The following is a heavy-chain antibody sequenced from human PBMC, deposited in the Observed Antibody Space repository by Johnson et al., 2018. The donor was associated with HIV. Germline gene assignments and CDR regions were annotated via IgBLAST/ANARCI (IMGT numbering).Heavy chain of an antibody. CDR1: GFTFSSYA. CDR2: ISYDGSNK. CDR3: ARVRSDSSGWLFSPGAFDI. J-gene: IGHJ3*02. Sequence: QVQLMESGGGLVKPGGSLRLSCAASGFTFSSYAMHWVRQAPGKGLEWVAVISYDGSNKYYADSVKGRFTISRDNSKNTLYLQMNSLRAEDTAVYYCARVRSDSSGWLFSPGAFDIWGQGTMVTVSP. V-gene: IGHV3-30*04. D-gene: IGHD6-19*01.